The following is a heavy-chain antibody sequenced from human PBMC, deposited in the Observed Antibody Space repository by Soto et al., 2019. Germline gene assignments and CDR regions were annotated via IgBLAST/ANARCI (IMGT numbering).Heavy chain of an antibody. Sequence: GASVKVSCKASGYTFTSYGISWVRQAPGQGLEWMGWISAYNGNTNYAQKLQGRVTMTTDTSTSTAYMELRSLRSDDTAVYYCARGPGDYYTGGYFDYWGQGTLVTVSS. D-gene: IGHD4-17*01. J-gene: IGHJ4*02. V-gene: IGHV1-18*01. CDR1: GYTFTSYG. CDR3: ARGPGDYYTGGYFDY. CDR2: ISAYNGNT.